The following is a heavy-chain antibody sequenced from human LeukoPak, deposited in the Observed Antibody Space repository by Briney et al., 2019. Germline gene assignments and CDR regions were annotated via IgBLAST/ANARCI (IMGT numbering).Heavy chain of an antibody. Sequence: SETLSLTCAVYGGSFSGYYWSWIRQPPGKGLEWIGEINHSGSTNYNPSLKSRVTISVDTSKNQFSLKLSSVTAADTAVYYCARANSRSYRQRAFDYWGQGTLVTVSS. J-gene: IGHJ4*02. CDR3: ARANSRSYRQRAFDY. D-gene: IGHD1-26*01. CDR2: INHSGST. CDR1: GGSFSGYY. V-gene: IGHV4-34*01.